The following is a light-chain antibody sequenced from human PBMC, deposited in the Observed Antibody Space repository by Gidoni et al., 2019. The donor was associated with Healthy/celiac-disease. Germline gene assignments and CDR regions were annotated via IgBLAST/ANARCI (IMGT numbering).Light chain of an antibody. V-gene: IGKV4-1*01. J-gene: IGKJ2*01. Sequence: DIVMTQSPDSLAVSLGERATINCKSSQSVLSSSNNKNNLAWYQQKPGQPPKLLIYWAFTRESGVPDRFSGSGSGTDFTLTISSLQAADVAVYYCQQYYTTPRTFXQXTKLEIK. CDR3: QQYYTTPRT. CDR1: QSVLSSSNNKNN. CDR2: WAF.